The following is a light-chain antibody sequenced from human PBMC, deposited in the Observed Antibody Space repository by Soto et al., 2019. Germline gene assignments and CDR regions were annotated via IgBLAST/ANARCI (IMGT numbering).Light chain of an antibody. Sequence: EIAMTQSPATLSLSPGERATLSCRASQSVSSDLAWYQQRPGQAPRLLIYGTSTRATGIPARFSGGGSGTQFTLTISSLQSEDFAVYYCQQYNNWPPYTFGQGTKVDIK. V-gene: IGKV3-15*01. CDR2: GTS. CDR3: QQYNNWPPYT. J-gene: IGKJ2*01. CDR1: QSVSSD.